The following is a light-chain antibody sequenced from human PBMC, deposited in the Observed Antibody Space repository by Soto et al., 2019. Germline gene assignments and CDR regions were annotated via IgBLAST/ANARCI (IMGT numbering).Light chain of an antibody. CDR2: AAS. CDR1: QSVTSNY. Sequence: EIVLTQSPGSLSLSPGERATLSCRASQSVTSNYLAWYQHKPGQAPRLLIYAASSRATGIPDRFSGSGSGTDFTLTISRLDPEDFTVYYCQQYGSSPWTFGQGTKVEIK. V-gene: IGKV3-20*01. CDR3: QQYGSSPWT. J-gene: IGKJ1*01.